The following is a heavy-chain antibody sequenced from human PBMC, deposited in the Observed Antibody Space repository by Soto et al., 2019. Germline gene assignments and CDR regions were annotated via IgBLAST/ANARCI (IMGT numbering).Heavy chain of an antibody. J-gene: IGHJ4*02. V-gene: IGHV4-59*08. CDR3: ARHVPSRKPGGPLDY. CDR1: YGSGISYC. D-gene: IGHD2-15*01. CDR2: ISYSGTT. Sequence: SVSYGSGISYCCRWIRQPPGKGLEWIGYISYSGTTTYNPSLKSRVTISVDTSKNQFSLKLSAVTAADTAVYYCARHVPSRKPGGPLDYWGQGTLVTGSS.